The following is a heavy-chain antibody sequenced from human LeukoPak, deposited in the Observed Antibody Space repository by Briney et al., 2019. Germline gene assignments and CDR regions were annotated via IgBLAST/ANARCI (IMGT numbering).Heavy chain of an antibody. CDR2: IYRSGDT. CDR3: ARDRVKSDDILTGYPHYYYYFYMDV. V-gene: IGHV3-66*03. D-gene: IGHD3-9*01. J-gene: IGHJ6*03. CDR1: GFTVNDNY. Sequence: GGSLRLSCAASGFTVNDNYMSWVRQAPGKGLEWISVIYRSGDTYYADSVKGRFTVSRDNDQNTLYLQLNSLRPEDTAVYYCARDRVKSDDILTGYPHYYYYFYMDVWGKGTVVTVPS.